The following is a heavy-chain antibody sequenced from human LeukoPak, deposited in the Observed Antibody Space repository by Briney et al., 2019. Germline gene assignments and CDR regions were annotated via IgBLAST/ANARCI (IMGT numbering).Heavy chain of an antibody. CDR1: GGTLSSYG. V-gene: IGHV1-69*05. CDR3: ARSQRAGYNVYYFDS. Sequence: ASVKVSCKPSGGTLSSYGVNWVRQAPGQGLEWMGGIIPIFRSTNYAQRFRGRVTITTDESTSTVYMELSSLRSEDTAVYYCARSQRAGYNVYYFDSWGQGTLVTVSS. J-gene: IGHJ4*02. CDR2: IIPIFRST. D-gene: IGHD5-24*01.